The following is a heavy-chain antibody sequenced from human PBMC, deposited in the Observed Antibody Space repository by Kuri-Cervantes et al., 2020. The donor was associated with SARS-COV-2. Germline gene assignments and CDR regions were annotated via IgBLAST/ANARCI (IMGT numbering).Heavy chain of an antibody. V-gene: IGHV1-2*05. Sequence: ASXXXSCXASGYTFTGYYMHWVRQAPGQGLEWMGRINPNSGGTNYAQKFQGRVTMTRDTSISTAYMELSRLRSDDTVVYYCARRAEGRSGSYSFDYWGQGTLVTVSS. J-gene: IGHJ4*02. CDR3: ARRAEGRSGSYSFDY. CDR2: INPNSGGT. CDR1: GYTFTGYY. D-gene: IGHD1-26*01.